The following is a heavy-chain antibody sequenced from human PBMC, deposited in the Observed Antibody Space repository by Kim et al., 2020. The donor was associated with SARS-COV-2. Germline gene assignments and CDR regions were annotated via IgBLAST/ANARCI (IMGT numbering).Heavy chain of an antibody. V-gene: IGHV3-48*03. J-gene: IGHJ5*02. CDR3: ARVYYGGDGYDP. D-gene: IGHD4-17*01. Sequence: GTGRFPLARDNAKNSLYLQMNGLRAEDTALYYCARVYYGGDGYDPWGQGTLVTVSS.